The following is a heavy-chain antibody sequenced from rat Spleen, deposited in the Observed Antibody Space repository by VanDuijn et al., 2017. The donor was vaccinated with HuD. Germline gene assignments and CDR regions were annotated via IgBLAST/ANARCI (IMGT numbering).Heavy chain of an antibody. CDR3: ARHRAYWFSY. CDR1: GFTFSNYG. Sequence: EVQLVESGGGLVQPGRSMKLSCAASGFTFSNYGMAWVRQAPKKGLEWVAYISYDGGSTYYRDSVKGRFTISRDNAKSTLYLQMNSLRSEDTATYYCARHRAYWFSYWGQGTLVTVSS. J-gene: IGHJ3*01. CDR2: ISYDGGST. V-gene: IGHV5-22*01.